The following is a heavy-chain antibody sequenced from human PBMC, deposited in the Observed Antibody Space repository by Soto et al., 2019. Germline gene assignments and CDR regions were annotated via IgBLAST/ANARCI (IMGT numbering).Heavy chain of an antibody. Sequence: RSLSCGASGFTFSSYGMHWVRQAPGKGLEWVSIISYDGSNKYYADSVKGRFTISRDNSKNTLYLQMNSLRAEDTAVCYCAKDSGLREDWFDPWGQGTLVTVSS. J-gene: IGHJ5*02. CDR2: ISYDGSNK. CDR3: AKDSGLREDWFDP. CDR1: GFTFSSYG. V-gene: IGHV3-30*18. D-gene: IGHD4-17*01.